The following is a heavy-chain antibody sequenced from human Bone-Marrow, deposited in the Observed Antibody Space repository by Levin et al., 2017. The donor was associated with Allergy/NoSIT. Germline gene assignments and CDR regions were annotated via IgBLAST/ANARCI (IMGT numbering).Heavy chain of an antibody. D-gene: IGHD4-17*01. CDR1: GFTVSNNY. CDR3: ARPIYGAPFY. J-gene: IGHJ4*02. CDR2: IYSGGDT. V-gene: IGHV3-53*01. Sequence: GGSLRLSCAVSGFTVSNNYMTWVRQAPGKGLEWVSGIYSGGDTYYAASVKGRFTISRDHSKNTVFLQMNSLRAEDTAVYYCARPIYGAPFYWGQGTLVTVSS.